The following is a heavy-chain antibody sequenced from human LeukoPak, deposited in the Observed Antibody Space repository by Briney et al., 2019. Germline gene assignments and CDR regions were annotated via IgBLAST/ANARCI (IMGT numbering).Heavy chain of an antibody. V-gene: IGHV3-48*03. CDR2: ISSSGSTI. Sequence: GGSLRLSCAASGFTFSSYEMNWVRQAPGKGLEWVSYISSSGSTIYYADSVRGRFTISRDNAKNSLYLQMNSLSDEDTAVYYCASAPGVMTYFDYWGQGTLVTVSS. D-gene: IGHD3-16*01. CDR3: ASAPGVMTYFDY. J-gene: IGHJ4*02. CDR1: GFTFSSYE.